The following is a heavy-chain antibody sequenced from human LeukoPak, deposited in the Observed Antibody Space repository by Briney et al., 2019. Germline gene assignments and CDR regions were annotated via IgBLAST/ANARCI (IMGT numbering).Heavy chain of an antibody. CDR3: ARRKDYLDY. D-gene: IGHD1-14*01. J-gene: IGHJ4*02. Sequence: SETLSLTCTVSGGSINSYYWSWIRQPPGKGLEWIGYIYYSGSTNSNPSLKSRVTISVDTSNNQFSLRLSSVTAADTAAYYCARRKDYLDYWGQGTLVTVSS. V-gene: IGHV4-59*12. CDR1: GGSINSYY. CDR2: IYYSGST.